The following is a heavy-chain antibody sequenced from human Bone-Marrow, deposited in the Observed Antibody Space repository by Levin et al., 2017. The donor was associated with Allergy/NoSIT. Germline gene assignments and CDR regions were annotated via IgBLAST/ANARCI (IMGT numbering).Heavy chain of an antibody. D-gene: IGHD3-22*01. CDR1: GFTFSSYE. CDR3: ARDRGYDSSGYTNAFDY. Sequence: GESLKISCAASGFTFSSYEMNWVRQAPGKGLEWVSYISSSGSTIYYADSVKGRFTISRDNAKNSLYLQMNSLRAEDTAVYYCARDRGYDSSGYTNAFDYWGQGTLVTVSS. CDR2: ISSSGSTI. J-gene: IGHJ4*02. V-gene: IGHV3-48*03.